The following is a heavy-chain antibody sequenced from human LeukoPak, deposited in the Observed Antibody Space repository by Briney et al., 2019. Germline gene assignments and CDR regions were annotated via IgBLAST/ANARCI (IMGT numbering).Heavy chain of an antibody. V-gene: IGHV3-43*02. J-gene: IGHJ4*02. Sequence: GGSLRPSCAASGFTFDDYAMHWVRQAPGKGLEWVSLISGDGSSTTYADSVKGRFTISRDNAKNTLYLQMNSLRADDTAVYYCARGGRGYSYGYWGQGTLVTVYS. D-gene: IGHD5-18*01. CDR2: ISGDGSST. CDR3: ARGGRGYSYGY. CDR1: GFTFDDYA.